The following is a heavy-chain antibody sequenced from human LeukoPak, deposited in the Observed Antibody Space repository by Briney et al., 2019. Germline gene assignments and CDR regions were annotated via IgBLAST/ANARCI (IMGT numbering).Heavy chain of an antibody. D-gene: IGHD3-16*01. Sequence: PSETLSLTCTVSGGSISSGDYYWSWIRQPPGKGLEWIGYIYYSGSTYYNPSLKSRVTISVDTSKNQFSLKLSSVTAADTAVYYCAARCYDYVWGSPFDYWGQGTLVTVSS. CDR2: IYYSGST. CDR1: GGSISSGDYY. V-gene: IGHV4-30-4*01. J-gene: IGHJ4*02. CDR3: AARCYDYVWGSPFDY.